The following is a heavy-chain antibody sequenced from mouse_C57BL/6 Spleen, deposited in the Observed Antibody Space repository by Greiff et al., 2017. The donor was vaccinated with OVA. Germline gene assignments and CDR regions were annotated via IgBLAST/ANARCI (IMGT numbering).Heavy chain of an antibody. CDR1: GYTFTSYW. Sequence: VKLQESGAELVKPGASVKLSCKASGYTFTSYWMHWVKQRPGQGLEWIGMIHPNSGSTNYNEKFKSKATLTVDKSSSTAYMQLSSLTSEDSAVYYCARCDYGSSYGYFDVWGTGTTVTVSS. CDR2: IHPNSGST. V-gene: IGHV1-64*01. D-gene: IGHD1-1*01. J-gene: IGHJ1*03. CDR3: ARCDYGSSYGYFDV.